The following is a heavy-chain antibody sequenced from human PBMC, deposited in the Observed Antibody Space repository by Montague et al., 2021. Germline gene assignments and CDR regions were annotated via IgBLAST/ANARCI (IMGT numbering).Heavy chain of an antibody. V-gene: IGHV3-7*01. Sequence: SLRLSCAVSGFTFSNYWMSWVRQAPGKGLEWVANIKQDGSEKHYVDSVKGRFTISRDNAKNSLYLQMNSLRAEDTAVYFCARDQGQGYCGGDCYVGLDXWGQGTLVTVSS. CDR2: IKQDGSEK. CDR3: ARDQGQGYCGGDCYVGLDX. J-gene: IGHJ4*02. CDR1: GFTFSNYW. D-gene: IGHD2-21*01.